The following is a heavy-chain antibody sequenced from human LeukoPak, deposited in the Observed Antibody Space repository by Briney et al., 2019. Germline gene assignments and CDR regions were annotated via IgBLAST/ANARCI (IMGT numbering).Heavy chain of an antibody. D-gene: IGHD4-23*01. Sequence: GESLKISCKGSGYSFTSYLIGLVRQMPGKGLGWMGIIYPGDSDTRYSPSFQGQVTISADKSISTAYLQWSSLKASDTAMYYCARRQLLTTVAHHGSHNWLDPWGQGTLVTVS. CDR1: GYSFTSYL. CDR3: ARRQLLTTVAHHGSHNWLDP. J-gene: IGHJ5*02. V-gene: IGHV5-51*01. CDR2: IYPGDSDT.